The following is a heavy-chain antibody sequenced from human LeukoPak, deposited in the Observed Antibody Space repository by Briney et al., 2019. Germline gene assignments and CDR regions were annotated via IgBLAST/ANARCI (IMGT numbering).Heavy chain of an antibody. D-gene: IGHD3-22*01. J-gene: IGHJ4*02. CDR3: ATGGDYYDSSGYYYLDY. CDR2: IYYSGSF. CDR1: GVSVSSGNYF. V-gene: IGHV4-61*01. Sequence: SETLSLTCTVSGVSVSSGNYFWTWIRQPPGKGLEWIGYIYYSGSFNYNPSLKSRVTISVDTSKNQFSLKLSSVTAADTAVYYCATGGDYYDSSGYYYLDYWGQGTLVTVSS.